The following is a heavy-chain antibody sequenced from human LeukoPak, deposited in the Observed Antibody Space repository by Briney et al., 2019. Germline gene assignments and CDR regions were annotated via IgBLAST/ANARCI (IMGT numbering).Heavy chain of an antibody. CDR1: GFTFSNSW. J-gene: IGHJ4*02. CDR2: IHPDGSQI. D-gene: IGHD1/OR15-1a*01. CDR3: ATGNSFDS. Sequence: PGGSLRLSCRASGFTFSNSWMSWVRQAPGKRLECVGNIHPDGSQIFYGASVTGRFTISRDNSDNSLFLQMTSLRAEDTAVYYCATGNSFDSWGQGTLVTVSS. V-gene: IGHV3-7*03.